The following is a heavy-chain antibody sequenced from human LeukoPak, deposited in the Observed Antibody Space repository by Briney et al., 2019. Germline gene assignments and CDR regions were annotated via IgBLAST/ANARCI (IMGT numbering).Heavy chain of an antibody. D-gene: IGHD4-11*01. CDR3: AKTQSRTTMTRAGSEFDS. CDR2: TSGRGDSA. J-gene: IGHJ4*02. CDR1: GFTFSSYG. Sequence: TGGSLRLSCAASGFTFSSYGMSWVRQAPGKGLEWVSSTSGRGDSAYYADSVKGRFTISRDNSKNTLYLQMNSLRGDDTAVYYCAKTQSRTTMTRAGSEFDSWGQGTLVTVSS. V-gene: IGHV3-23*01.